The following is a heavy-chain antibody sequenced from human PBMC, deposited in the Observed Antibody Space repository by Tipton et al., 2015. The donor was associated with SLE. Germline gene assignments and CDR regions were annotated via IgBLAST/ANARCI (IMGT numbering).Heavy chain of an antibody. D-gene: IGHD6-13*01. CDR2: ISSSSSYI. J-gene: IGHJ5*02. Sequence: LSCAASGFTFSSYSMNWVRQAPGKGLEWASSISSSSSYIYYADSVKGRFTISRDNAKNSLYLQMNSLRAEDTAVYYCARGVTWGSSWTGWFDPWGQGTLVTVSS. V-gene: IGHV3-21*01. CDR1: GFTFSSYS. CDR3: ARGVTWGSSWTGWFDP.